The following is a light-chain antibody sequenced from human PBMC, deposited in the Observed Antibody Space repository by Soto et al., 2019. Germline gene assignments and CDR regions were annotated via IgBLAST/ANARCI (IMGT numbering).Light chain of an antibody. V-gene: IGLV2-23*01. J-gene: IGLJ1*01. CDR3: CSHAGGDTYV. CDR2: EAF. Sequence: QSALTQPASVSGSPGQSITISCTGTSSDVGSDNVVSWYQHYPGKAPQLMIYEAFKRPSEVSRRFSGSKSGNTASLTISGLQAEDEADYYCCSHAGGDTYVFGTGTKVTVL. CDR1: SSDVGSDNV.